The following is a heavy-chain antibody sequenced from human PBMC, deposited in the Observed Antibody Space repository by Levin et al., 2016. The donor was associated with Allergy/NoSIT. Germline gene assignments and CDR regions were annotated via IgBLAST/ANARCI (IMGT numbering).Heavy chain of an antibody. Sequence: VRQAPGKGLEWVSAISGSGGSTYYADSVKGRFTISRDNSKNTLYLQMNSLRAEDTAVYYCAKASLETGYFQDYYYYGMDVWGQGTTVTVSS. V-gene: IGHV3-23*01. CDR3: AKASLETGYFQDYYYYGMDV. D-gene: IGHD3-9*01. J-gene: IGHJ6*02. CDR2: ISGSGGST.